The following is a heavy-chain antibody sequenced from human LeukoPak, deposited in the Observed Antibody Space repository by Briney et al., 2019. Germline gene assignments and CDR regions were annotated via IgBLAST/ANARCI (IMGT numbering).Heavy chain of an antibody. D-gene: IGHD1-26*01. CDR3: ARVSSPWSPRDAFDI. CDR2: TYYKSKWYN. V-gene: IGHV6-1*01. CDR1: GDSVSSNSAT. Sequence: SQTLSLTCAISGDSVSSNSATWNWIRQSPSRGLEWLGRTYYKSKWYNDYTVSVKSRITINSDTSKNQFSLQLNSVTPDDTAVYYCARVSSPWSPRDAFDIWGQGTMVTVSS. J-gene: IGHJ3*02.